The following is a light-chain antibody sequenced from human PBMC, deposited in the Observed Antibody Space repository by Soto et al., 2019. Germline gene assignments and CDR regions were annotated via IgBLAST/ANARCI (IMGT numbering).Light chain of an antibody. CDR1: QSVSSN. J-gene: IGKJ4*01. V-gene: IGKV3-15*01. CDR2: GAS. CDR3: QQYNNWPLT. Sequence: EVVKTQSPASLSVSPGERAALSCRASQSVSSNFAWYQQKPGQAPRLLMYGASTRATGIPARFSGSGSGTEFTLTISSLQSEDFAIYYCQQYNNWPLTFGGGTKVDIK.